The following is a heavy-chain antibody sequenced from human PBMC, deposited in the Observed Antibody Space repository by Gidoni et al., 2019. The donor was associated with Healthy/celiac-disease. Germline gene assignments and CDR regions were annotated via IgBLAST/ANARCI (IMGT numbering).Heavy chain of an antibody. CDR1: GFTFDDYA. CDR3: AKDITGTPYYFDY. D-gene: IGHD1-20*01. V-gene: IGHV3-9*01. Sequence: EVQLVESGGGLVQPGRSLRLYCAASGFTFDDYAMQWVRQAPGKGLEWGSGISWNSGSIGYADAVKGRFTISRDNAKNSLYLQMNSLRAEDTALYYCAKDITGTPYYFDYWGQGTLVTVSS. J-gene: IGHJ4*02. CDR2: ISWNSGSI.